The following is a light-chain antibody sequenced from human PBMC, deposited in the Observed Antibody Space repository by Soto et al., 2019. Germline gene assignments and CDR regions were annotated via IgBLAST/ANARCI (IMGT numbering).Light chain of an antibody. CDR2: DAS. V-gene: IGKV1-5*01. J-gene: IGKJ5*01. CDR1: QSISSW. Sequence: DIQMTQSPSTLSASVGDRVTITCRASQSISSWLAWYQQKPGKAPKLLIYDASSLESGVPSRFSGSGPGTDFTFTISSLQPEDIATYYCQHCHSLPLTFGQGTRLEIK. CDR3: QHCHSLPLT.